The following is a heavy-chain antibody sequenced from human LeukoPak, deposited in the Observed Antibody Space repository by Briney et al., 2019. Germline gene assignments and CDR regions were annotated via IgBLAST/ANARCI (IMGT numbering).Heavy chain of an antibody. J-gene: IGHJ6*03. CDR3: ARGPVTTSLNYYYYYMDV. D-gene: IGHD4-11*01. V-gene: IGHV1-8*03. CDR2: MNPNSGNT. Sequence: ASVKVCCKASGYTFTSYDINWVRQATGQGLEWMGWMNPNSGNTGYAQKFQGRVTITRNTSISTAYMELSSLRSEDTAVYYCARGPVTTSLNYYYYYMDVWGKGTTVTVSS. CDR1: GYTFTSYD.